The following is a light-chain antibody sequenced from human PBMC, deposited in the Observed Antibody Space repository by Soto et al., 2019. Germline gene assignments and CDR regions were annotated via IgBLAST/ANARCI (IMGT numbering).Light chain of an antibody. V-gene: IGKV3-15*01. CDR3: QQYNNWPPIT. Sequence: EIVMTQSPATLSVSPGERATLSCRASQSVSSNLAWYQQKPGQAPRLLIYGASTRATGIPARFSGSGSGTEFTLTISSLQFDDFAVYYWQQYNNWPPITFGQGTRLEIQ. CDR2: GAS. J-gene: IGKJ5*01. CDR1: QSVSSN.